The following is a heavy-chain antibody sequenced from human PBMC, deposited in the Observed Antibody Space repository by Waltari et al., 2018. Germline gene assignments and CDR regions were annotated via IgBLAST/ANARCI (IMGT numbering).Heavy chain of an antibody. J-gene: IGHJ3*02. CDR1: AFILSTSV. V-gene: IGHV3-30*04. CDR2: LSHDENTK. CDR3: AREGYSSGLAGGFDI. Sequence: VQLVESGGGVVQPGRSLRLSCAASAFILSTSVLHWVRQGPGKGLEWVAVLSHDENTKFYADSVKGRFTISRDNSKNTIYIQMNSLRPEDTAVYFCAREGYSSGLAGGFDIWGQGTMVTVSS. D-gene: IGHD2-15*01.